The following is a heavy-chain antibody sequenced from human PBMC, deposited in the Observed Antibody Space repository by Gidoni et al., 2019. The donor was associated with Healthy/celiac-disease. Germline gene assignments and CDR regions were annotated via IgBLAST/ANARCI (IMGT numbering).Heavy chain of an antibody. J-gene: IGHJ6*02. CDR3: ARGWGPSGGTFYYFYYGMDV. Sequence: QVQLVQSGAEVKKPGASVKLSCKASGYTFTSYYLHWGRQAHGQGLEWMGIINPTGSSTTYAQKFQGRVTLTRDTSTSTVYMELSSLRSEDTAVYYCARGWGPSGGTFYYFYYGMDVWGQGTTVTVSS. D-gene: IGHD6-25*01. V-gene: IGHV1-46*01. CDR1: GYTFTSYY. CDR2: INPTGSST.